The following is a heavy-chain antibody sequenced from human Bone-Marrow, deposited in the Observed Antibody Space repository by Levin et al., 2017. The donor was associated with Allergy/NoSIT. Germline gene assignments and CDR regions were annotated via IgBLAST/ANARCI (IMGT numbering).Heavy chain of an antibody. J-gene: IGHJ5*02. CDR1: GFTFRNSW. D-gene: IGHD5-24*01. CDR3: ARDQFRRATIGARWFDP. Sequence: LTCAASGFTFRNSWMSWVRQAPGKGLEWVANIKEDGSEKYYVDSVKGRFTISRDNAKNSLFVQMNSLRVEDTAVYYCARDQFRRATIGARWFDPWGQGTLVTVSS. V-gene: IGHV3-7*01. CDR2: IKEDGSEK.